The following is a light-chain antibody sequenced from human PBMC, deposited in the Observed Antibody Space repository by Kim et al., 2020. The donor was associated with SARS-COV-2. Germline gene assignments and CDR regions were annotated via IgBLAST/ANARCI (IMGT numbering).Light chain of an antibody. V-gene: IGLV2-18*02. CDR2: EVS. CDR1: PGDVCSSNR. CDR3: SSYTSSRWV. J-gene: IGLJ3*02. Sequence: PCQSVATSCTATPGDVCSSNRFAWYQQPPGTAPKLLILEVSNRPSGVPARFAGSKSGNTSSLTISGLQAEDEADFSCSSYTSSRWVFGGGTQLTVL.